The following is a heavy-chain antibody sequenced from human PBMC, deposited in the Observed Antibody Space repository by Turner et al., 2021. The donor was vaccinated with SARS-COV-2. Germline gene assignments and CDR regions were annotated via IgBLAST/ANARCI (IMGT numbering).Heavy chain of an antibody. D-gene: IGHD5-12*01. CDR1: GFTFSSYA. Sequence: QGQLVESGGGVVQPGRCLRPSCAASGFTFSSYAMHWVRQAPGKGLEWVAVRSYDVSNKYYADSVKGRITISRDNSKNTLYLQMISLRAEDTSVYYCARNLVATTQLFDYWGQGTLVTVSS. CDR3: ARNLVATTQLFDY. V-gene: IGHV3-30-3*01. CDR2: RSYDVSNK. J-gene: IGHJ4*02.